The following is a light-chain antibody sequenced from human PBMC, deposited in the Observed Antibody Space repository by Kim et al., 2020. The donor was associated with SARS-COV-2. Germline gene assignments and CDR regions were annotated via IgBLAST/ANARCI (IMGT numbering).Light chain of an antibody. J-gene: IGKJ2*01. CDR1: ESVSCIF. CDR2: GAS. V-gene: IGKV3-20*01. CDR3: QQFGGSPRYT. Sequence: SPGERATLSCWARESVSCIFLAWYQPNPGQARRLLIYGASTSATGIPDRFSGSGSGTDFTLTISRLEPEDFAVYYCQQFGGSPRYTFGQGTKLEI.